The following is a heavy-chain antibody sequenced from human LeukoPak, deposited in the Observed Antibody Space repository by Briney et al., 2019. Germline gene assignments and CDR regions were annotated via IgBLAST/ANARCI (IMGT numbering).Heavy chain of an antibody. Sequence: SGGSLRLSCAASGFTFSDYYMGWIREAPGKGLEWVSYISSSGSTIYYADSVKGRFTISRDNAKNSLYLQMNSLRAEDTAVYYCARVAYSSSWYEVGAFDIWGQGTMVTVSS. CDR3: ARVAYSSSWYEVGAFDI. J-gene: IGHJ3*02. V-gene: IGHV3-11*01. CDR1: GFTFSDYY. D-gene: IGHD6-13*01. CDR2: ISSSGSTI.